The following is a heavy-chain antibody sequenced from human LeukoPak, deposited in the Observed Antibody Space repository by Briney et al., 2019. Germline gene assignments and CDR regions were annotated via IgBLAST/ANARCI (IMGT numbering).Heavy chain of an antibody. CDR2: MNPNSGNT. V-gene: IGHV1-8*03. Sequence: ASVKVSCKASGYTFTSYDINWVRQATGQGLEWMGWMNPNSGNTGCAQKFQGRVTITRNTSISTAYMELSSLRSEDTAVYYCARGTWFGELEYDYWSQGTLVTVSS. J-gene: IGHJ4*02. CDR3: ARGTWFGELEYDY. CDR1: GYTFTSYD. D-gene: IGHD3-10*01.